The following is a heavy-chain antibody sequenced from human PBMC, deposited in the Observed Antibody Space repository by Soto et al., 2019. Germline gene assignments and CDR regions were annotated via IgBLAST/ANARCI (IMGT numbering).Heavy chain of an antibody. CDR1: GFSFSDHY. D-gene: IGHD1-26*01. Sequence: PGGSLRLSCAASGFSFSDHYMDWVRQAPGKGLEWVGRTRDRANSYTTEYAASVRGRFTISRDDSKSSLYLQMNSLKPEDTAVYYCARDGRSYGGYFDYWGQGTLVTVSS. CDR3: ARDGRSYGGYFDY. CDR2: TRDRANSYTT. V-gene: IGHV3-72*01. J-gene: IGHJ4*02.